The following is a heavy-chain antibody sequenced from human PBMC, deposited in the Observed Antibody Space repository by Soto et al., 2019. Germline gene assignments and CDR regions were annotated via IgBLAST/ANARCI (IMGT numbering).Heavy chain of an antibody. D-gene: IGHD3-3*01. CDR3: TRGLTIFGVVIDP. J-gene: IGHJ5*02. Sequence: EVQLVESGGGSVKPGGSLRLSCAASGFTFSNALMTWVRQAPGKGLEWVGRIKSKSDGATTDYAAPVRGRFITSRDDSKNTLYLQMNSLKTEDPAVYYCTRGLTIFGVVIDPWGQGTLVSVPS. CDR2: IKSKSDGATT. V-gene: IGHV3-15*01. CDR1: GFTFSNAL.